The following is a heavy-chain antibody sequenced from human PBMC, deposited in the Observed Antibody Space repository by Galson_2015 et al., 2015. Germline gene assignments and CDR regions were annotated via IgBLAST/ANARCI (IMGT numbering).Heavy chain of an antibody. Sequence: SVKVSCKASGYTFTSYYVHWMRQAPGQGLEWMAMINPNGGSTSSAQTFQGRVTMTRDTSTNTVYMELSSLRSEDTAVYYCARDRSAGSFYYDTSGHSPCGWGHGTLVTVSS. J-gene: IGHJ4*01. CDR1: GYTFTSYY. V-gene: IGHV1-46*01. CDR2: INPNGGST. D-gene: IGHD3-22*01. CDR3: ARDRSAGSFYYDTSGHSPCG.